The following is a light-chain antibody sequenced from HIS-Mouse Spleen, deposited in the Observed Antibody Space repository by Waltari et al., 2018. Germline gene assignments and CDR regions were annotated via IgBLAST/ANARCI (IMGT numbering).Light chain of an antibody. V-gene: IGLV2-8*01. CDR1: SSDVGGYNY. J-gene: IGLJ2*01. CDR3: SSYAGSNNVV. CDR2: EVS. Sequence: QSALTQPPSASGSPGQSVTISCTGTSSDVGGYNYVSWYQQHPGKAPKPMIYEVSKRPSGVPDRFSCSKSGNTASLTVSGLQAEDEADYYCSSYAGSNNVVFGGGTKLTVL.